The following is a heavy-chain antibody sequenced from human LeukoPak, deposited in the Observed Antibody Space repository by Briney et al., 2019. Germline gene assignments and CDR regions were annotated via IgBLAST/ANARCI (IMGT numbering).Heavy chain of an antibody. Sequence: GGSLRLSCAASGFIFNDYYMTWIRRAPGKGVEWLSYISSSGRTIYYADSVKGRFTISRDNANNSLYLQMNSLKVDDTAVYYCARRIDIWGQGTRVTVSS. CDR3: ARRIDI. CDR2: ISSSGRTI. J-gene: IGHJ3*02. CDR1: GFIFNDYY. V-gene: IGHV3-11*01.